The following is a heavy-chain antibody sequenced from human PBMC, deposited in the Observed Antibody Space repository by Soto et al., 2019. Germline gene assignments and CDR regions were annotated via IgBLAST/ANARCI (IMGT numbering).Heavy chain of an antibody. CDR3: ARAPVTIVPWFDP. V-gene: IGHV1-3*01. CDR1: GYTFTSYA. D-gene: IGHD3-10*01. CDR2: INAGNGNT. Sequence: GSSVKVSCKASGYTFTSYAMHWVRQAPGQRLEWMGWINAGNGNTKYSQKFQGRVTITRDTSASTAYMELSSLRSEDTAVYYCARAPVTIVPWFDPWGQATLVTVSS. J-gene: IGHJ5*02.